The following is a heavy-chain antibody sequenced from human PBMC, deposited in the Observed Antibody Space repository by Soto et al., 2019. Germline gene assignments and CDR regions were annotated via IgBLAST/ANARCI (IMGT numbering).Heavy chain of an antibody. CDR2: INPNSGGT. CDR1: GYTFTGYY. J-gene: IGHJ6*02. D-gene: IGHD4-17*01. CDR3: ARDPGAYGDYAVDYYYYGMDV. Sequence: ASVKVSCKASGYTFTGYYMHWVRQAPGQGLEWMGWINPNSGGTNYAQEFQGWVTMTRDTSISTAYMELSRLRSDDTAVYYCARDPGAYGDYAVDYYYYGMDVWGQGTTVTVSS. V-gene: IGHV1-2*04.